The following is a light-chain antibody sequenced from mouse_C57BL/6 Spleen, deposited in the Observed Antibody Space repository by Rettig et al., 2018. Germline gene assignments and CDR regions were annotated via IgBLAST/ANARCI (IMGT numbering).Light chain of an antibody. CDR3: QQWSSYPFT. CDR1: SRVSY. J-gene: IGKJ4*01. CDR2: DTS. V-gene: IGKV4-55*01. Sequence: QIVLTQSPAIMSASPGEKVTMTCSASSRVSYMYWYQQKPGSSPRLLIYDTSNLASGVPVRFSGSGSGTSYSLTISRMEAEDAATYYCQQWSSYPFTFGSGTKLKIK.